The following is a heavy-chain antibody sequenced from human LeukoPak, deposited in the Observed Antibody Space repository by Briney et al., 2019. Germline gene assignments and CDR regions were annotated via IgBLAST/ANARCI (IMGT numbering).Heavy chain of an antibody. CDR2: INPNSGGT. D-gene: IGHD5-12*01. J-gene: IGHJ4*02. CDR3: AAYSGYDFRLSY. Sequence: ASVKVSCKASGYTFTGFHMHWVRQAPGQGLEWMGWINPNSGGTNYAQKFQGRVTMTRDTSISTAYMELSRLRSDDTAVYYCAAYSGYDFRLSYWGQGTLVTVSS. CDR1: GYTFTGFH. V-gene: IGHV1-2*02.